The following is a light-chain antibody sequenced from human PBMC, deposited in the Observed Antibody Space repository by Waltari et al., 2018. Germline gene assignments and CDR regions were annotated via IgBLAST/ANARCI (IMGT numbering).Light chain of an antibody. J-gene: IGKJ4*01. CDR2: DTS. Sequence: IVLTQSPATLSLSPGERATLSCRASQSISSSLAWYQQKPGQAPRLLIYDTSKRATVIPARFSVSGSGTDITFTISSIEPEHFAVDYCQHRTTWPPSLTFGGGTRVEVK. V-gene: IGKV3-11*01. CDR1: QSISSS. CDR3: QHRTTWPPSLT.